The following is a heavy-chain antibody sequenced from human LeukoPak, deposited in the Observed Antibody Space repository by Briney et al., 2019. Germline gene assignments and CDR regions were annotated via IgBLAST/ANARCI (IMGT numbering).Heavy chain of an antibody. CDR1: GGSISSSSYY. Sequence: SETLSLTCTVSGGSISSSSYYWGWIRQPPGKGLEWIGSMSYSGSTYYNPSLKSRVTIAVDSSKTQFSVKLSSVTAADTAVYYCARFYTTSQYGSGYMDVWGKGTTVTVSS. CDR2: MSYSGST. V-gene: IGHV4-39*01. CDR3: ARFYTTSQYGSGYMDV. D-gene: IGHD3-10*01. J-gene: IGHJ6*03.